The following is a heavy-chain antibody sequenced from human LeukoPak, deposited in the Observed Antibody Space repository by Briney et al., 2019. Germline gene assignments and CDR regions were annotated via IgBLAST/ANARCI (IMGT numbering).Heavy chain of an antibody. CDR1: GGSISSSSYY. D-gene: IGHD3-22*01. Sequence: SETLSLTCTVSGGSISSSSYYWVWIRQPPGKGLEWIGSIYYSGSTYYNPSLKSRVTISVDTSKNQFSLKLSSVTAADTAVYYCARHQKSRYDSSGYHYWGQGTLVTVSS. CDR3: ARHQKSRYDSSGYHY. CDR2: IYYSGST. J-gene: IGHJ4*02. V-gene: IGHV4-39*01.